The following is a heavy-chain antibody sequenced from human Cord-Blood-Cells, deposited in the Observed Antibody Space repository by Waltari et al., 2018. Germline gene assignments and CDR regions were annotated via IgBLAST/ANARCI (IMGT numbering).Heavy chain of an antibody. V-gene: IGHV4-34*01. D-gene: IGHD3-3*01. Sequence: QVQLQQWGAGLLKPSETLSLTCAVYGGSFSGYYWRWIRPPPGKGLEWIGEINHSGSTNYNPSLKSRVTISVDTSKNQFSLKLSSVTAADTAVYYCARVNDFWSGYYYYYYYGMDVWGQGTTVTVSS. CDR2: INHSGST. CDR1: GGSFSGYY. CDR3: ARVNDFWSGYYYYYYYGMDV. J-gene: IGHJ6*02.